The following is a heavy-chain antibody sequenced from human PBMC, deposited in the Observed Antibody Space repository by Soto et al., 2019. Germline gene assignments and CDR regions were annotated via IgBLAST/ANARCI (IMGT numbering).Heavy chain of an antibody. V-gene: IGHV4-59*01. Sequence: SETLSLTCTVSGDSISSYYWSWIRQPPGKGLEWIGYIYYSGSTNYNPSLKSRVTISVDTSKNQFSLKLSSVTAADTAVYYCARVRGGGYSYGYVVWFDPWGQGTLVTVSS. CDR1: GDSISSYY. D-gene: IGHD5-18*01. CDR3: ARVRGGGYSYGYVVWFDP. J-gene: IGHJ5*02. CDR2: IYYSGST.